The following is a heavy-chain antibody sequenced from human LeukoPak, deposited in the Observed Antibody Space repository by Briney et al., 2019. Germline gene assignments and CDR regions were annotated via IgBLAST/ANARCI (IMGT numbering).Heavy chain of an antibody. D-gene: IGHD6-19*01. J-gene: IGHJ4*02. CDR2: ISTNGGST. CDR1: GFTVSSYA. CDR3: VREPFGWYDY. V-gene: IGHV3-64*01. Sequence: TGGSLRLSCSASGFTVSSYAMHWVRQAPGRGLEYVSAISTNGGSTYYGNSVRGRFTISRDNSKNTLYLQMGSLRSEDTAVYYCVREPFGWYDYWGQGTLVTVSS.